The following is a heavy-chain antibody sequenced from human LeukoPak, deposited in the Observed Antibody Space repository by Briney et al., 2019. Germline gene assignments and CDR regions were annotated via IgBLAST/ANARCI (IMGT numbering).Heavy chain of an antibody. J-gene: IGHJ4*02. CDR2: IKQDGSEK. Sequence: GGSLRLSCAASGFTFSSYWMSWVRQAPGKGLEWVANIKQDGSEKYYVDSVKGRVTISRDNAKNSLYLQMNSPGAEDTAVYYCARDPPVAVTGPSLDYWGQGTLVTVSS. V-gene: IGHV3-7*01. CDR1: GFTFSSYW. D-gene: IGHD6-19*01. CDR3: ARDPPVAVTGPSLDY.